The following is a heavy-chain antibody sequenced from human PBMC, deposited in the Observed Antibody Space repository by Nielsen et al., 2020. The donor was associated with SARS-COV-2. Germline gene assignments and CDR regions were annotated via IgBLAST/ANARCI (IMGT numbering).Heavy chain of an antibody. J-gene: IGHJ4*02. CDR3: ARGVETDAVMVEH. Sequence: GRSLRLSCVGSGFTFSRYTMHWVRQAPGKGLEWVAAISYDGSHKYYADSVRGRFTISRDNSKDTLFLQMNGLRRDDTSVYYCARGVETDAVMVEHWGQGNLVAVSS. D-gene: IGHD5-18*01. V-gene: IGHV3-30*04. CDR1: GFTFSRYT. CDR2: ISYDGSHK.